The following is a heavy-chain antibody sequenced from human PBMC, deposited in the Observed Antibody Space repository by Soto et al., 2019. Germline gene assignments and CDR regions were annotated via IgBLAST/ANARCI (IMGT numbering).Heavy chain of an antibody. CDR1: GYTFTGYH. CDR3: ARDRRFYDSGFYHIANDAFDV. V-gene: IGHV1-2*02. Sequence: ASEKVSCKTSGYTFTGYHMNWVRQAPGQGLEWMGWINPNSGGTNYAQKFQGRVTMTRDTCISTAYMEVSRLRSDDTAVYYFARDRRFYDSGFYHIANDAFDVWGQGTMVTVSS. D-gene: IGHD3-22*01. CDR2: INPNSGGT. J-gene: IGHJ3*01.